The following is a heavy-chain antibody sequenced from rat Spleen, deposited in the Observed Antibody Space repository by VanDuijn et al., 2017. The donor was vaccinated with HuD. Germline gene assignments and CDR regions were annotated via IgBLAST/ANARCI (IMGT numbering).Heavy chain of an antibody. CDR3: ARHEYYGYTSGY. CDR1: GFTFSSYV. CDR2: INSDSSDT. V-gene: IGHV5-43*01. J-gene: IGHJ2*01. Sequence: EVQLVESGGGLVQPGRSLKLSCAASGFTFSSYVMHWFRQAPENGIEWLAYINSDSSDTHYAETVKGRFTISRDNAKNTVDMQLSSLRSEDTAMYFCARHEYYGYTSGYWGQGVMVTVSS. D-gene: IGHD1-9*01.